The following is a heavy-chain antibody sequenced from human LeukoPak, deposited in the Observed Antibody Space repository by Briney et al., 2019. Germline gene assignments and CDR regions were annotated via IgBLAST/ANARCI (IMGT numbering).Heavy chain of an antibody. CDR3: ARGPPEYCSGGSCYSGRDWIDP. D-gene: IGHD2-15*01. CDR2: ISKDGYEK. CDR1: GFTFSSYA. J-gene: IGHJ5*02. Sequence: GGSLRLSCVASGFTFSSYAMHWVRQAPGKGLEWVAVISKDGYEKHYTDSVEGRFTISRDNSKLYLQMNSLRAEDTAVYYCARGPPEYCSGGSCYSGRDWIDPWGQGTLVTVSS. V-gene: IGHV3-30*04.